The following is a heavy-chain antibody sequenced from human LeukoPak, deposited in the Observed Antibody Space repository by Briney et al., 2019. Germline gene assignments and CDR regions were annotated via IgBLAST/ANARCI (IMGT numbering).Heavy chain of an antibody. J-gene: IGHJ6*02. CDR2: ISFDGNNK. D-gene: IGHD1-26*01. V-gene: IGHV3-30*18. CDR3: AKDGEIGSYQGGGMDV. Sequence: PGGPLRLSCAASRFTFRSYGIHWVRQAPGKGLEWVAVISFDGNNKYYADSVKGRVTISRDNSKNMVYLLLNSLRIEDTALYYCAKDGEIGSYQGGGMDVWGQGTTVTVSS. CDR1: RFTFRSYG.